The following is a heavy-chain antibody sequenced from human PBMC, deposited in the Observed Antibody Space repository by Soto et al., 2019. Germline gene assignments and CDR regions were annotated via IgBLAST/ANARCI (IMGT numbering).Heavy chain of an antibody. CDR2: IKQDGSEK. J-gene: IGHJ4*02. Sequence: EVQLVESGGGLVQPGGSLRLSCAASGFTFRNYWMSWVRQAPGKGLEWVANIKQDGSEKYYVDSVKGRFTISRDNAKNSLFLQMNSLRVEDTAVYYCATRPHGSDRTAYLGGFDFWGQGTLVAVSS. CDR1: GFTFRNYW. V-gene: IGHV3-7*01. CDR3: ATRPHGSDRTAYLGGFDF. D-gene: IGHD3-22*01.